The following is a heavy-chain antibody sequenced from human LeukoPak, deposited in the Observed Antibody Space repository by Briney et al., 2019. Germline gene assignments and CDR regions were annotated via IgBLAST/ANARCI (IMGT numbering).Heavy chain of an antibody. J-gene: IGHJ4*02. CDR3: AKTQGYYDY. CDR2: VGVDGTR. Sequence: PGGSLRLSCAASGFTFSSYAMSWVRQAPGKGLEWVSSVGVDGTRYYVDSVKGRFTVSRDTAKNTLYLQMSSLRAEDTAIYYCAKTQGYYDYWGQGTLVTVSS. V-gene: IGHV3-23*01. CDR1: GFTFSSYA. D-gene: IGHD3-22*01.